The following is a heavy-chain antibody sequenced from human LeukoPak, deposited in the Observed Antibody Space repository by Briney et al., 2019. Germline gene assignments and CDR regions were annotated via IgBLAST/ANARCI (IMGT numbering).Heavy chain of an antibody. D-gene: IGHD2-2*01. Sequence: GGSLRLSCVASGFTFGKYWMSWVRQAPGKGLEWVANIKLDGSEKNYVDSVKGRFTISRDNAKNSLYLQMNSLRAEDTAVYYCASLGYQLLIFWGQGTLVTVSS. CDR1: GFTFGKYW. V-gene: IGHV3-7*01. CDR3: ASLGYQLLIF. J-gene: IGHJ4*02. CDR2: IKLDGSEK.